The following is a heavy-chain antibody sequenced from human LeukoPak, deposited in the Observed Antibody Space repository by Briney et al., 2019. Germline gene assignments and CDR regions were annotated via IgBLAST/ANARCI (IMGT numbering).Heavy chain of an antibody. CDR2: INHSGST. CDR3: ARGLEMATICWFDP. Sequence: SETLSLTCAVYGGSFRGYYWSWIRQPPGKGLEWIGEINHSGSTNYNPSLKSRVTISVDTSKNQFSLKLSSVTAADTAVYYCARGLEMATICWFDPWGQGTLVTVSS. CDR1: GGSFRGYY. J-gene: IGHJ5*02. V-gene: IGHV4-34*01. D-gene: IGHD5-24*01.